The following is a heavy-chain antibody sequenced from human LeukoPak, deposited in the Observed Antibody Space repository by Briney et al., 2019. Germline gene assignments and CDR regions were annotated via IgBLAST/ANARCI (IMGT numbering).Heavy chain of an antibody. J-gene: IGHJ5*02. CDR3: ARGHCSSTSCLTEGNWFDP. CDR1: GGSISSSSYY. D-gene: IGHD2-2*01. Sequence: SETLSLTCTVSGGSISSSSYYWGWIRQPPGKGLEWIGSIYYSGSTYYNPSLKSRVTISVDTSKNQFSLKLSSVTAADTAVYYCARGHCSSTSCLTEGNWFDPWGQGTLVTVSS. CDR2: IYYSGST. V-gene: IGHV4-39*07.